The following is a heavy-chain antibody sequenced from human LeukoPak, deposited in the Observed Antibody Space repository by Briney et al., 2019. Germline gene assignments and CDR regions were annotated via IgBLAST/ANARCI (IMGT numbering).Heavy chain of an antibody. Sequence: PGGSLRLSCAASGFTFSSYGMSWVRQAPGKGLEWVSAISGSGGSTYYADSVKGRFTISRDNSKNTLYLQMNSLRAEDTAVYYCARDKSTYSSGWYAGNDAFDIWGQGTMVTVSS. CDR3: ARDKSTYSSGWYAGNDAFDI. CDR2: ISGSGGST. V-gene: IGHV3-23*01. J-gene: IGHJ3*02. CDR1: GFTFSSYG. D-gene: IGHD6-19*01.